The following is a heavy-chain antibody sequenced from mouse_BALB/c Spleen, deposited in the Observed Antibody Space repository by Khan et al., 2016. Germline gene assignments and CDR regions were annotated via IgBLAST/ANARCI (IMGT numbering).Heavy chain of an antibody. CDR2: IWGDGST. V-gene: IGHV2-6-7*01. CDR3: ARNGNYYYAMDY. J-gene: IGHJ4*01. Sequence: QVQLKQSGPGLVAPSQSLSITCTVSGFSLTGYGVNWVRQPPGKGLEWLGMIWGDGSTDYNSALKSRLSISKENSKSQVFLKMNSVQTDDTTRYYCARNGNYYYAMDYGVQGSSVTVSS. CDR1: GFSLTGYG. D-gene: IGHD2-1*01.